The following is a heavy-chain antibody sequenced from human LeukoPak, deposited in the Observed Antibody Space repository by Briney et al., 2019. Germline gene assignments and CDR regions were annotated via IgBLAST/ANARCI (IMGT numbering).Heavy chain of an antibody. CDR3: ARHIPVIWSSGYYYGMDV. J-gene: IGHJ6*02. V-gene: IGHV4-59*08. CDR1: GGSISNYY. CDR2: ISYSGST. D-gene: IGHD3-3*01. Sequence: PSEPLSLPCTVSGGSISNYYWSWIRQPPGKGLVWIGYISYSGSTNYNPSLRSRVAISEDTSRNQVSLRLNSVTAADTAVYYCARHIPVIWSSGYYYGMDVWGQGTTVTVSS.